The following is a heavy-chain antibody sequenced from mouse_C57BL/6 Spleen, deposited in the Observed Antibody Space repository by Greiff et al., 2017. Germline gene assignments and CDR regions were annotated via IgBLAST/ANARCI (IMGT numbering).Heavy chain of an antibody. CDR1: GYTFTSYW. Sequence: QVQLQQPGAELVKPGASVKMSCKASGYTFTSYWITWVKQRPGQGLEWIGDIYPGSGSTNYNEKFKSKATLTVDTSSSTAYMQLSSLTSEDSAVYCCARSYGNLYYFDYWGQGTTLTVSS. V-gene: IGHV1-55*01. CDR2: IYPGSGST. J-gene: IGHJ2*01. D-gene: IGHD2-1*01. CDR3: ARSYGNLYYFDY.